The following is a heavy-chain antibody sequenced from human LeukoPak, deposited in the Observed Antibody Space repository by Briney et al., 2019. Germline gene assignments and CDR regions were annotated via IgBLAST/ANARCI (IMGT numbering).Heavy chain of an antibody. CDR2: ISYDGSNK. V-gene: IGHV3-30*03. CDR1: GFTFSSYG. D-gene: IGHD3-3*01. J-gene: IGHJ6*01. CDR3: ARDQAVRDLWRKDYCYWGIHV. Sequence: GRSLRLSCAASGFTFSSYGMHWVRQAPGKGLEWVAVISYDGSNKYYADSVKGRFTISRDNSKNTLYLQMNSLRAEDTAVYDFARDQAVRDLWRKDYCYWGIHVWGQGTGDTVSS.